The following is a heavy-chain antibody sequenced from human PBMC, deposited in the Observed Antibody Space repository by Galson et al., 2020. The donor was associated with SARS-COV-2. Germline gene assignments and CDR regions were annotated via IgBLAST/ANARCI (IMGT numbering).Heavy chain of an antibody. Sequence: ASVKVSCKASGYTFTSYAMHWVRQAPGQRLEWMGWINAGNGNTKYSQKFQGRVTITRDTSASTAYMELSSLRSEDTAVYYCARGGGRLRCFDWFPSYYMDVWGKGTTVTISS. CDR2: INAGNGNT. V-gene: IGHV1-3*01. J-gene: IGHJ6*03. D-gene: IGHD3-9*01. CDR1: GYTFTSYA. CDR3: ARGGGRLRCFDWFPSYYMDV.